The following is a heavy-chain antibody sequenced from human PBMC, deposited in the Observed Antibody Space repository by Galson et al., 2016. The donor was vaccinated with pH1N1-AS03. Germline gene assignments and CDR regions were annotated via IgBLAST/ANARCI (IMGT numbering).Heavy chain of an antibody. CDR2: IDQGGSVR. CDR1: GFTFSDYW. J-gene: IGHJ4*02. Sequence: SLRLSCAVSGFTFSDYWMTWVRQAPGKGLEWLANIDQGGSVRRYVDSVKGRFTISRDNAKNSLFLQMNSLRAEDTAVYYCARSTSGRLCDDWGQGTLVTVSS. CDR3: ARSTSGRLCDD. V-gene: IGHV3-7*03. D-gene: IGHD3-10*01.